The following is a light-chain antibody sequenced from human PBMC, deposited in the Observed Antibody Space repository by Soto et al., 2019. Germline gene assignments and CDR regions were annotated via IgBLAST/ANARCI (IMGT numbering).Light chain of an antibody. Sequence: DIVMTQSPLSLPVTPGEPASISCRSSQTLLHSNGYNYLDWYLQKPGQSPQLLISLGSNRASGVPDKFSGSGAGTDFTLKISRVEAEDVLVYYSMQTLQTPWTFGQGTNVGIK. CDR3: MQTLQTPWT. CDR1: QTLLHSNGYNY. V-gene: IGKV2-28*01. J-gene: IGKJ1*01. CDR2: LGS.